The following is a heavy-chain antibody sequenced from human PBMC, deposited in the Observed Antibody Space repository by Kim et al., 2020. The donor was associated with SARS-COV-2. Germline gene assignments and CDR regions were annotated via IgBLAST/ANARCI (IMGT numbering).Heavy chain of an antibody. V-gene: IGHV3-21*06. CDR3: AREGQSSGRAGTYDV. J-gene: IGHJ4*03. Sequence: ASVKGRFTISRDNPTNIMFLQLDSLRPEDTAVYYCAREGQSSGRAGTYDVWGRGTLVTVSS. D-gene: IGHD1-7*01.